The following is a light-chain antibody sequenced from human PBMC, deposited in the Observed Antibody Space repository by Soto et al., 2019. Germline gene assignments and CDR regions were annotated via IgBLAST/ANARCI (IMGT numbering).Light chain of an antibody. Sequence: EIVLTQSPGTLSLSPGERATLSCGASQSVSSSYLAWYQQKPGQAPRLLIYDASNRATGIPARFSGSGSGTDFTLTISSLQSEDFAAYYCQQYNKWPSTFGQGTKVDIK. J-gene: IGKJ1*01. V-gene: IGKV3D-15*01. CDR2: DAS. CDR1: QSVSSSY. CDR3: QQYNKWPST.